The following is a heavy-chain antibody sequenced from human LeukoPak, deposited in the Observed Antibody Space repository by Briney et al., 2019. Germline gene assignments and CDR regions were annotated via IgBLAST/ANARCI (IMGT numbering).Heavy chain of an antibody. D-gene: IGHD1-26*01. CDR3: ARDMDSGPDFFDY. CDR1: GFTFSDYY. V-gene: IGHV3-11*01. Sequence: TGGSLRLSCAASGFTFSDYYMSWIRQAPGKGLEWISYISGSGRTIHYADSVKGRLTISRDNAKNSLYLQMNSLRAEDTAVYYCARDMDSGPDFFDYWGLGTLVTVSS. CDR2: ISGSGRTI. J-gene: IGHJ4*02.